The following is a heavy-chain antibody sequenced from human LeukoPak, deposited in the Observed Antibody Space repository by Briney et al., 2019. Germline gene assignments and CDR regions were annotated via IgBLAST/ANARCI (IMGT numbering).Heavy chain of an antibody. V-gene: IGHV3-74*01. CDR2: IKSDGKT. CDR3: ARAPSEIGGYYPEYFRH. CDR1: GFTFSSYW. J-gene: IGHJ1*01. Sequence: GGSLRLSCAASGFTFSSYWMHWVHQAPGKGLVWVSRIKSDGKTNYADSVKGRFTISRDNAKNTVSLQMNSLRAEDTGVYYCARAPSEIGGYYPEYFRHWGQGTLVTVSS. D-gene: IGHD3-22*01.